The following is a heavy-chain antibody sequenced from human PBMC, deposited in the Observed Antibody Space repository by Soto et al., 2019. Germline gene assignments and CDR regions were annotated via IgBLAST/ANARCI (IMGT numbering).Heavy chain of an antibody. CDR1: GFTFSSHG. CDR2: IWYDGSNK. V-gene: IGHV3-33*01. D-gene: IGHD6-13*01. Sequence: QVQLVESGGGVVQPGRSLRLSCAASGFTFSSHGMHWVRQAPGKGLEWVAVIWYDGSNKYYADSVKGRFTISRDNSKNTLYLQLNSLRGEDKGVYYCARGPAVRGHYYGMDVWGQGTTVTVSS. J-gene: IGHJ6*02. CDR3: ARGPAVRGHYYGMDV.